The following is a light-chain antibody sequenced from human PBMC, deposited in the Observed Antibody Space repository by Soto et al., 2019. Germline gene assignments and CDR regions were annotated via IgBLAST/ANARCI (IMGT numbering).Light chain of an antibody. Sequence: ILITQSPDTLSVSPGESATLACRASQRVYSNLAWYQQRAGQAPRLLGYGASTSATGVPGRLSGGGSGTEYTPPTSSLQSEDFAASYCQQYTNWPPNTFGQGTRLEIK. CDR2: GAS. CDR1: QRVYSN. CDR3: QQYTNWPPNT. J-gene: IGKJ5*01. V-gene: IGKV3-15*01.